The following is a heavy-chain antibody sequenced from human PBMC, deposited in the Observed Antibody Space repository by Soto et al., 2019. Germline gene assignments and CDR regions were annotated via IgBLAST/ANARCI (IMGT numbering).Heavy chain of an antibody. V-gene: IGHV4-61*01. CDR2: ISFSGST. D-gene: IGHD3-10*01. CDR3: ARGTGSYSWFDP. CDR1: NDSVSSATYY. Sequence: KPSETLSLTCTVSNDSVSSATYYWTWIRQPPGKRLDFIGFISFSGSTYYNPSLKSRVTISMDSSKNLFSLKLTSVSAADTALYYCARGTGSYSWFDPWGQGTPVTVSS. J-gene: IGHJ5*02.